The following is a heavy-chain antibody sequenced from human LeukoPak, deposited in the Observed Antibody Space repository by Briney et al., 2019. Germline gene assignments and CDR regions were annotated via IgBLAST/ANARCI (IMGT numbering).Heavy chain of an antibody. J-gene: IGHJ6*02. V-gene: IGHV1-2*04. Sequence: GASVKVSCKASGYTFTSYYMHWVRQAPGQGLEWMGWINPNSGGTNYAQKFQGWVTMTRDTSISTAYMELSRLRSDDTAVYYCARSGYCSSTSCYASYYYYGMDVWGQGTTVTVSS. CDR1: GYTFTSYY. CDR3: ARSGYCSSTSCYASYYYYGMDV. CDR2: INPNSGGT. D-gene: IGHD2-2*01.